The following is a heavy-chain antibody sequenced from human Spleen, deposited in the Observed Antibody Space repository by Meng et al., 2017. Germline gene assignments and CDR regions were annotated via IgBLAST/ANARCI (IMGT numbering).Heavy chain of an antibody. Sequence: GESLKISCKGSGYSFTSYWIGWVRQMPGKGLEWMGIIYPGDSDTRYSPSFQGQVTISADKSISTAYLQWSSLKASDTAMYYCARLSCSGGSCHEIWGYYYYYGMDVWGQGTTVTVSS. CDR3: ARLSCSGGSCHEIWGYYYYYGMDV. CDR1: GYSFTSYW. J-gene: IGHJ6*02. D-gene: IGHD2-15*01. V-gene: IGHV5-51*01. CDR2: IYPGDSDT.